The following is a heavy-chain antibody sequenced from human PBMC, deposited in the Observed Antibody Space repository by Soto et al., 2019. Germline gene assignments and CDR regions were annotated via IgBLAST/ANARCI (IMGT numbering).Heavy chain of an antibody. J-gene: IGHJ2*01. CDR3: ARESFWVTTSPWYFDL. V-gene: IGHV3-23*01. D-gene: IGHD4-4*01. CDR1: GLSFDNYA. CDR2: ISGSGASI. Sequence: GGSLRLSCAGSGLSFDNYAMSWVRQAPGKGLEWVSGISGSGASIDYADSVKGRFTISRDNSKNTLYLQMNSLRAEDTAVYYCARESFWVTTSPWYFDLWGRGTLVTVSS.